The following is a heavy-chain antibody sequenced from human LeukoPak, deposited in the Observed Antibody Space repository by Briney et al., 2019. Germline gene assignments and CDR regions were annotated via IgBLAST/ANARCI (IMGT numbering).Heavy chain of an antibody. D-gene: IGHD3-16*02. CDR3: ARASYRYYAFDI. CDR2: INHSGST. J-gene: IGHJ3*02. CDR1: GGSFSGYY. V-gene: IGHV4-34*01. Sequence: SETLSLTCAVYGGSFSGYYWSWIRQPPGKGLEWIGEINHSGSTNYNPSLKSRVTISVDTSKNQFSLKLSSVTAADTAVYYCARASYRYYAFDIWGQGTMVTVSS.